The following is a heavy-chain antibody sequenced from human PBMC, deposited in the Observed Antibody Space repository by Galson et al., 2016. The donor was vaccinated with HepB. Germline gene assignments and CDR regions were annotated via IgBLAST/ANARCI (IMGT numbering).Heavy chain of an antibody. CDR2: IIPVFGAA. V-gene: IGHV1-69*13. CDR1: GGSFSNYA. Sequence: SVKVSCKASGGSFSNYAFSWVRQAPGQGLEWMGGIIPVFGAANYAQKFQERVTISADESTSTVYMELSSLRSDDTAVFYCARDWGGSWLEGIFAYWGQGTLVTVSS. CDR3: ARDWGGSWLEGIFAY. J-gene: IGHJ4*02. D-gene: IGHD6-13*01.